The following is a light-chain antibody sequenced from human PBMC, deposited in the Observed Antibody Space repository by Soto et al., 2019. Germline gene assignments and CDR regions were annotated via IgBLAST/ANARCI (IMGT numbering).Light chain of an antibody. Sequence: QAVLTQPHSASGTPGQRVTISCSGSSSNTGSNYVYWYQQLPGTAPKLLIDTNNQRPSGVPDRFSGSKSGTSASLAISGLRSEDEANYYCAAWDDSLSGRVFGGGTKLTVL. J-gene: IGLJ2*01. CDR2: TNN. CDR3: AAWDDSLSGRV. CDR1: SSNTGSNY. V-gene: IGLV1-47*01.